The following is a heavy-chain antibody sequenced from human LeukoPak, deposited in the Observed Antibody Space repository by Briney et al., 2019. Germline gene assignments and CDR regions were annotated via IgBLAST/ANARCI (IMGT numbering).Heavy chain of an antibody. Sequence: SETLSLTCTVSGDSISSYYWSWIRQPPGKGLEWIGYIYYSGSTNYSPSLKSRVTISVDTSKNQFSLKLSSVTAADTAVYYCASGDYYYDSSGHAFDIWGQGTMVTVSS. CDR2: IYYSGST. V-gene: IGHV4-59*01. CDR3: ASGDYYYDSSGHAFDI. CDR1: GDSISSYY. D-gene: IGHD3-22*01. J-gene: IGHJ3*02.